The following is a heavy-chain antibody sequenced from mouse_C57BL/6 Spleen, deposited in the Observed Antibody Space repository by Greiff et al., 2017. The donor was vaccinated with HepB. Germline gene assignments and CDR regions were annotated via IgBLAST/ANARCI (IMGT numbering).Heavy chain of an antibody. J-gene: IGHJ2*01. CDR2: IYPGDGDT. Sequence: QVQLKQSGPELVKPGASVKISCKASGYALSSSWMNWVKQRPGKGLEWIGRIYPGDGDTNYNGKFKGKATLTADKSSSTAYMQLSILTSEDSAVYFCASGDPHYFDYWGQGTTLTVSS. CDR3: ASGDPHYFDY. V-gene: IGHV1-82*01. D-gene: IGHD2-13*01. CDR1: GYALSSSW.